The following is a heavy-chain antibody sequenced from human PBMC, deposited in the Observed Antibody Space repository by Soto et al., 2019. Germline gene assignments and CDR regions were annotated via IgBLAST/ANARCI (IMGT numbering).Heavy chain of an antibody. V-gene: IGHV3-48*01. CDR1: GFTFSSYS. CDR3: ARDKSSSWYNYYYYYMDV. D-gene: IGHD6-13*01. J-gene: IGHJ6*03. CDR2: ISSSSSTR. Sequence: GGSLRLSCAASGFTFSSYSMNWVRQAPGKGLEWVSYISSSSSTRYYADSVKGRFTISRDNAKNSLYLQMNSLRAEDTAVYYCARDKSSSWYNYYYYYMDVWGKGTTVTVSS.